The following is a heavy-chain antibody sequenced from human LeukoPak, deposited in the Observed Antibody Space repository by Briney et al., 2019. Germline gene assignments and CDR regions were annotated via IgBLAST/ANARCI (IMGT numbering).Heavy chain of an antibody. CDR1: GGSFSSYD. CDR3: ARPRIAAAHDAFDI. Sequence: SETLSLTCTVSGGSFSSYDWSWIRQPPGKGLEWIGYIYYSGSTIYNPSLKSRVTISVDPSKNQFSLKLSSVTAADTAVYYCARPRIAAAHDAFDIWGQGTMVTVSS. CDR2: IYYSGST. D-gene: IGHD6-13*01. V-gene: IGHV4-59*08. J-gene: IGHJ3*02.